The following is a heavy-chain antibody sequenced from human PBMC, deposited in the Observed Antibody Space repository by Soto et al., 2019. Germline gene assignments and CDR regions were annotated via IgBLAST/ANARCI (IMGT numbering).Heavy chain of an antibody. Sequence: SETLSLTCTVSGGSISSYYWSWIRQPPGKGLEWIGYIYYSGSTNYNPSLKSRVTISVDTSKNQFSLKLSSVTAADTAVYYCARAHGDYGARWTSHDYWGQGTLVTVSS. D-gene: IGHD4-17*01. V-gene: IGHV4-59*01. J-gene: IGHJ4*02. CDR3: ARAHGDYGARWTSHDY. CDR1: GGSISSYY. CDR2: IYYSGST.